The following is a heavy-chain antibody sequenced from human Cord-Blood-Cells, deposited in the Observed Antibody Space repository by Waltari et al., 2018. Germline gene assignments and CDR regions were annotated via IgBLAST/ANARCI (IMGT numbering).Heavy chain of an antibody. D-gene: IGHD4-17*01. CDR1: GFTFSSYS. CDR2: ISSSSSYI. J-gene: IGHJ4*02. CDR3: ARKYNGDYYFDY. V-gene: IGHV3-21*01. Sequence: EVQLVESGGGLVKPGGSLRLSCAASGFTFSSYSMNWVRQAPGKGLEWVSYISSSSSYIYYADSVKGRFTISRDNAKNSLYLQMNSLRAEDTAVYYCARKYNGDYYFDYWGQGTLVTVSS.